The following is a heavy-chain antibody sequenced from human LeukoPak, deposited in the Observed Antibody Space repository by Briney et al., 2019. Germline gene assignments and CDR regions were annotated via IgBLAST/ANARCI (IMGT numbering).Heavy chain of an antibody. V-gene: IGHV3-21*01. D-gene: IGHD6-13*01. CDR1: GFTFSSYS. J-gene: IGHJ6*02. CDR2: ISSSSYI. Sequence: GGSLRLSCAASGFTFSSYSMNWVRQAPGKGLEWVSSISSSSYIYYAGSVKGRFTISRDNAKNSLYLQMNSLRAEDTAVYYCATATKDSSSWYYGMDVWGQGTTVTVSS. CDR3: ATATKDSSSWYYGMDV.